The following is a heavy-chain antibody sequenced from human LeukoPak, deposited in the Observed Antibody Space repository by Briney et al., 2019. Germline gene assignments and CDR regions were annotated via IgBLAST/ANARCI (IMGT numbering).Heavy chain of an antibody. Sequence: SVKVSCKASGGTFSSYAISWVRQAPGQGLEWMGGVIPIFGTTNYAQKFQGRVTITTDESTSTAYMELSSLRSEDTAVYYCARVACSSTSCYRVYYLDYWGQGTLVTVSS. CDR2: VIPIFGTT. CDR1: GGTFSSYA. D-gene: IGHD2-2*02. J-gene: IGHJ4*02. V-gene: IGHV1-69*05. CDR3: ARVACSSTSCYRVYYLDY.